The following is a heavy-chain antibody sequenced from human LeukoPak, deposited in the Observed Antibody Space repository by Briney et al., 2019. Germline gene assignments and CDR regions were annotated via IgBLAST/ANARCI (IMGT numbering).Heavy chain of an antibody. D-gene: IGHD2-15*01. CDR1: GFTFSSYA. CDR2: ISGSGGST. CDR3: AKDLVVVVVAAMGAFDI. V-gene: IGHV3-23*01. Sequence: QTGGSLRLSCAASGFTFSSYAMSWVRQAPGKGLEWVSAISGSGGSTYYADSVKGRFTISRDNSKNTLYLQMNSLRAEDTAVYYCAKDLVVVVVAAMGAFDIWGQGTMVTVSS. J-gene: IGHJ3*02.